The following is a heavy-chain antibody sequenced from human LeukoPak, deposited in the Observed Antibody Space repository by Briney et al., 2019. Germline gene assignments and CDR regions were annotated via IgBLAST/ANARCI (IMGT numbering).Heavy chain of an antibody. V-gene: IGHV3-30*18. CDR1: GFTFRNYV. CDR2: TSSDLNVK. CDR3: AKDRTVGASYWYFDL. J-gene: IGHJ2*01. D-gene: IGHD1-26*01. Sequence: GGSLRLSCAASGFTFRNYVIHWVRQAPGKGLEWVAVTSSDLNVKLYADSVKGRFTISRDSSQNTLFLHMNSLRAEDTAIYYCAKDRTVGASYWYFDLWGRGTLVTVSS.